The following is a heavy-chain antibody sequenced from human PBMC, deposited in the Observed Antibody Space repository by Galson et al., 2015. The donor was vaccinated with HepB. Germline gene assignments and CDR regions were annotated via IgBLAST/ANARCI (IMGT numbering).Heavy chain of an antibody. CDR3: TTVPRDVYYYDSSGYPDY. CDR2: IKSKTDGGTT. Sequence: SLRLSCAASGFTFSNAWMNWVRQAPGKGLEWVGRIKSKTDGGTTDYAAPVKGRFTISRDDSKNTLYLQMNSLKTEDTAVYYCTTVPRDVYYYDSSGYPDYWGQGTLVTVSS. CDR1: GFTFSNAW. V-gene: IGHV3-15*07. J-gene: IGHJ4*02. D-gene: IGHD3-22*01.